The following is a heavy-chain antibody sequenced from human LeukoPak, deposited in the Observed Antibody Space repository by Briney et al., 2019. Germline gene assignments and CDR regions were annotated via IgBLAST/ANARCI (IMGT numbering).Heavy chain of an antibody. D-gene: IGHD5-18*01. CDR1: GFTFSSYA. CDR2: ISGSGGST. CDR3: ARIPEYSYGYYFDY. Sequence: PGGSLRLSCAASGFTFSSYAMSWVRQAPGKGLEWVSAISGSGGSTYYADSVKGRFTIPRDNSKNTLYLQMSSLRAEDTAVYYCARIPEYSYGYYFDYWGQGTLVTVSS. V-gene: IGHV3-23*01. J-gene: IGHJ4*02.